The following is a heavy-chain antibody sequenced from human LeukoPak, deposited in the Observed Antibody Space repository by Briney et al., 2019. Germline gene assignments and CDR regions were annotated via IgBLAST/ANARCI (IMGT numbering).Heavy chain of an antibody. CDR2: IYYSGST. CDR3: ARDTIATFDY. V-gene: IGHV4-39*07. D-gene: IGHD6-13*01. J-gene: IGHJ4*02. Sequence: SETLSLTCTVSGGSISSSSYYWGWIRQPPGKGLEWIGSIYYSGSTYYNPSLKSRVTIPVDTSKNQFSLKLSSVTAADTAVYYCARDTIATFDYWGQGTLVTVSS. CDR1: GGSISSSSYY.